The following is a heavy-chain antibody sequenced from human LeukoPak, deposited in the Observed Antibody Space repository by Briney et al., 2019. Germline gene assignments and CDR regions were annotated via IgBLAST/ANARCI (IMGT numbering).Heavy chain of an antibody. V-gene: IGHV3-21*01. CDR2: ISADGRYI. Sequence: GGSLRLSCEAAGFNFRTYSMNWVRQAPGKGLEWVASISADGRYIYYADSLKGRFTISRDDAKNSLYLEMNSLRAEDTAVYYCATSVVVVPEETGSDAFNIWGQGTMVTVSS. CDR3: ATSVVVVPEETGSDAFNI. D-gene: IGHD2-2*01. J-gene: IGHJ3*02. CDR1: GFNFRTYS.